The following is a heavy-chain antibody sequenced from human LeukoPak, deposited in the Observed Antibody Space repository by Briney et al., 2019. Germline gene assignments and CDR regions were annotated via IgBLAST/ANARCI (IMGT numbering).Heavy chain of an antibody. CDR3: ARDPAAVGP. V-gene: IGHV3-23*01. D-gene: IGHD6-13*01. J-gene: IGHJ5*02. CDR1: GFTFSNYA. CDR2: ILSSGDHT. Sequence: PGGSLRLSCAASGFTFSNYAMSWVRQAPGKGLEWVSAILSSGDHTYYPDSLKGRFTISRDNSKNTLYLQINSLRAEDTAVYYCARDPAAVGPWGQGTLVTVSS.